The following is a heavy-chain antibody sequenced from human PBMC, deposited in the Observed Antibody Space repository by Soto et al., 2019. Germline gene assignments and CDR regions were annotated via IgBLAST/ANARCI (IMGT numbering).Heavy chain of an antibody. CDR3: ARDAGGPYDH. V-gene: IGHV4-59*02. CDR1: GGCVCSYS. D-gene: IGHD2-15*01. Sequence: PSEILSLKSTVSGGCVCSYSWTWIRQPPGKGLEWIGYIYYSGSTNYNTALKSRVTISVETSTNNFSLKLSSVTAADKAVEYGARDAGGPYDHWAPGIMVTVSS. CDR2: IYYSGST. J-gene: IGHJ4*01.